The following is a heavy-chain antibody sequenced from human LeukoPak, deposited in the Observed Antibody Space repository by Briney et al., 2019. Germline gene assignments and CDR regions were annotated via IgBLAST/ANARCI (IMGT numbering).Heavy chain of an antibody. D-gene: IGHD3-10*01. Sequence: SETLSLTCTVSGGSISSSSYYWGWIRQPPGKGLEWIGSIYYSGSTYYNPSLKSRVTISVDTSKNQFSLKLSSVTAADTAVYYCARGYYYGSGSYPPDYWGQGTLVTVSS. CDR1: GGSISSSSYY. CDR3: ARGYYYGSGSYPPDY. V-gene: IGHV4-39*07. J-gene: IGHJ4*02. CDR2: IYYSGST.